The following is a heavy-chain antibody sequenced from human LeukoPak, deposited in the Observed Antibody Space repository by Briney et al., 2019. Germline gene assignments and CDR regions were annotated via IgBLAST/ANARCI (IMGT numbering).Heavy chain of an antibody. Sequence: ASVKVSCKASGYTFTGYYMHWVRQAPGQGLEWMGRINPNSGGTNYARKFQGRVTMTRDTSISTAYVELSRLRSDDTAVYYCARSYDILTGLDYWGQGTLVTVSS. CDR1: GYTFTGYY. V-gene: IGHV1-2*06. J-gene: IGHJ4*02. CDR3: ARSYDILTGLDY. CDR2: INPNSGGT. D-gene: IGHD3-9*01.